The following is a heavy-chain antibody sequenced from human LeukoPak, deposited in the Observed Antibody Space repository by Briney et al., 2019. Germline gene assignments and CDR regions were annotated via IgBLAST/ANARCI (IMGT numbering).Heavy chain of an antibody. Sequence: ASVEVSCKASGGTFSSYAISWVRQAPGQGLEWMGGIIPIFGTANYAQKFHGRVTITADKSTSTAYMELSSLRSEDTAVYYCAREIVATNWGYYYYYMDVWGKGTTVTVSS. J-gene: IGHJ6*03. CDR2: IIPIFGTA. CDR1: GGTFSSYA. CDR3: AREIVATNWGYYYYYMDV. D-gene: IGHD5-12*01. V-gene: IGHV1-69*06.